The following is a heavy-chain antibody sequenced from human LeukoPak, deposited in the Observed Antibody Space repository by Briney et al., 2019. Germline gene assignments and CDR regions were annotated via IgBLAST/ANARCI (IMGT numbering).Heavy chain of an antibody. CDR2: IHSGSGSSM. CDR3: ARIAWNAFDT. V-gene: IGHV3-48*04. Sequence: AGGSLRLSCAAYGFTFSSYSMNWVRQAPGKGLEWVSYIHSGSGSSMYYADSVKGRFTTSRDNAKSTLYLQMNSRRAEDTAVYYCARIAWNAFDTWGQGTMVTVSS. J-gene: IGHJ3*02. CDR1: GFTFSSYS. D-gene: IGHD2-15*01.